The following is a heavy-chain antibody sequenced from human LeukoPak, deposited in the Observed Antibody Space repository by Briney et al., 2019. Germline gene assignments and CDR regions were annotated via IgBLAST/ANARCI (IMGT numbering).Heavy chain of an antibody. CDR2: INPHSGGT. J-gene: IGHJ5*02. D-gene: IGHD2-15*01. Sequence: ASVKVSCKASGYTFAGFYIHWVRQAPGQGLEWVGWINPHSGGTNYAQKFQGRVTMTRDTSITTAYMELSRLRSDDTAVYYCAREVIVAAIAGWFDPWGQGTLVTVSS. CDR1: GYTFAGFY. V-gene: IGHV1-2*02. CDR3: AREVIVAAIAGWFDP.